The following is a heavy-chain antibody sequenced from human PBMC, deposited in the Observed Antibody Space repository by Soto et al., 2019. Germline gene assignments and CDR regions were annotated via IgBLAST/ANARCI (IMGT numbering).Heavy chain of an antibody. CDR2: ISKDGSSK. J-gene: IGHJ4*02. CDR3: TAAVATGY. D-gene: IGHD6-19*01. V-gene: IGHV3-30*03. Sequence: QVPLVESGGGVVQPGRSLRLSCAASGFTFSNYGMHWVRQAPGKGLEWVAAISKDGSSKVYADSVKGRFTISKDNSKNTLYLKMDSLRGDDTGVYYCTAAVATGYWGQGTLVTVAS. CDR1: GFTFSNYG.